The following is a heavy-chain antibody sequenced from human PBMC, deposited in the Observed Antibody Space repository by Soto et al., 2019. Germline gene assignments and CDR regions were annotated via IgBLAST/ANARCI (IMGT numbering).Heavy chain of an antibody. J-gene: IGHJ3*02. CDR1: GFTLYNYGISYYA. Sequence: EVQLLESGGGLVQPGGSLRLSCVASGFTLYNYGISYYAMSWVSQAPGKGREWVSLISGSGGTTYYSDSVKGRFTISRDKSQNTLSVQMNSLRAEDTAVYYCAQAQRSKTGATLYAFDIWGQGTMVSVSS. V-gene: IGHV3-23*01. CDR3: AQAQRSKTGATLYAFDI. D-gene: IGHD1-7*01. CDR2: ISGSGGTT.